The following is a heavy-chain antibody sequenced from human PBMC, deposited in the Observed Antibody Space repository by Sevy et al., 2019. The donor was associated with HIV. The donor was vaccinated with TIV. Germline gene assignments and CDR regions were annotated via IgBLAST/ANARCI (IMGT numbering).Heavy chain of an antibody. CDR1: GFTFNIYS. CDR2: ISGSSSYI. CDR3: ARGMGDPRADSFDY. Sequence: GGSLRLSCAASGFTFNIYSMNWVRQAPGKGLEWVSSISGSSSYIFYADSVKGRFTISRDNAKNSPYLQMNSLRAEDTAVYYCARGMGDPRADSFDYWGQGTLVTVSS. J-gene: IGHJ4*02. V-gene: IGHV3-21*01. D-gene: IGHD2-21*02.